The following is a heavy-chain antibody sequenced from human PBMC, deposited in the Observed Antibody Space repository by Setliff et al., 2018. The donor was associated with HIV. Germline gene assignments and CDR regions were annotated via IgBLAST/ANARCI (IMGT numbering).Heavy chain of an antibody. CDR1: GGSISSSPYY. CDR3: AREQTTETTMGFAFDI. CDR2: IYYSGST. Sequence: PSETLSLTCTVSGGSISSSPYYWGWIRQPPGKGLEWIGSIYYSGSTFYNPSLKSRVSISVDTSKNQFSLRLNSVTAADTAVYYCAREQTTETTMGFAFDIWGQGTVVTVS. V-gene: IGHV4-39*07. D-gene: IGHD4-17*01. J-gene: IGHJ3*02.